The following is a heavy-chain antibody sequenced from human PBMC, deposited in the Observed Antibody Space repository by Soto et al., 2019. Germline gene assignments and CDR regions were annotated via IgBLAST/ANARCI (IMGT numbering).Heavy chain of an antibody. CDR1: GFSLSTSGVG. Sequence: SGPTLVNPTQTLTPTCTFSGFSLSTSGVGMAWNRQPPGKALEWLALIYWNDDKRYSPSLKSSLTITKDTSKNQVVLTMTNMDPVDTATYYCAHRLMSIAVAGQEFDYWGQGTLVTVSS. CDR3: AHRLMSIAVAGQEFDY. V-gene: IGHV2-5*01. J-gene: IGHJ4*02. CDR2: IYWNDDK. D-gene: IGHD6-19*01.